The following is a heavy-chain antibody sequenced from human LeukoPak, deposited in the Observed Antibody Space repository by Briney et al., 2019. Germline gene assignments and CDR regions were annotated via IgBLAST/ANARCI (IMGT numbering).Heavy chain of an antibody. CDR2: ISGSGGST. CDR1: GFTFSSYS. CDR3: AKGGGAYYSDSSTYSAPFEH. D-gene: IGHD3-22*01. Sequence: GGSLRLPCAASGFTFSSYSMNWVRQAPGKGLEWVSGISGSGGSTYYADPVKGRFTISRDNSKNTLYLQMNSLRAEDTAVYYCAKGGGAYYSDSSTYSAPFEHWGQGTLVTVSS. J-gene: IGHJ4*02. V-gene: IGHV3-23*01.